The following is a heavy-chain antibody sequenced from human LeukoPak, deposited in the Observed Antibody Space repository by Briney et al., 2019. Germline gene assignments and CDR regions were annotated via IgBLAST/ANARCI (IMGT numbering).Heavy chain of an antibody. J-gene: IGHJ4*02. CDR2: ISSSGRAI. CDR3: ARCPRWAHFDY. Sequence: GGSLRLSCAGSGFTFSSYEMNWVRQAPGKGLEWASYISSSGRAIYYADSVKGRFTVSRDNAKNSLYLQMNSLRAEDTAVYYCARCPRWAHFDYWGQGTLVTVSS. CDR1: GFTFSSYE. V-gene: IGHV3-48*03. D-gene: IGHD4-23*01.